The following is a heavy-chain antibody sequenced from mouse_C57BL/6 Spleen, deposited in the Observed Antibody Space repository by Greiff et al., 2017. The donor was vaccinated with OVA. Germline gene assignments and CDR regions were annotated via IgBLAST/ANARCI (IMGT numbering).Heavy chain of an antibody. CDR2: IDPSDSEP. CDR3: ARKDYGSSYYFDY. V-gene: IGHV1-52*01. J-gene: IGHJ2*01. CDR1: GYTFTSYW. D-gene: IGHD1-1*01. Sequence: QVQLQQPGAELVRPGSSVKLSCKASGYTFTSYWLHWVKQRPIQGLEWIGNIDPSDSEPHYNQKFKDKATLTVDKSSSTAYMQLSSLTSEDSAVYYCARKDYGSSYYFDYWGQGTTLTVSS.